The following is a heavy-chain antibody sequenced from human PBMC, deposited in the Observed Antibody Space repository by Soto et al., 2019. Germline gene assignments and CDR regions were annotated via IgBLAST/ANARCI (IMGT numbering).Heavy chain of an antibody. V-gene: IGHV3-30*03. CDR1: GFAFSTYA. J-gene: IGHJ4*02. CDR3: GHPGCDAAGGISDF. CDR2: IATDGHTA. Sequence: QVQVVESGGGVVQPGRSLRLSCAASGFAFSTYAMHWLRLAPGRGLEWVAVIATDGHTAYYADSVKGRFGISRDNSRNAVFLQMNSLGDEDTAMYYCGHPGCDAAGGISDFWGQGTLVTVSS. D-gene: IGHD6-25*01.